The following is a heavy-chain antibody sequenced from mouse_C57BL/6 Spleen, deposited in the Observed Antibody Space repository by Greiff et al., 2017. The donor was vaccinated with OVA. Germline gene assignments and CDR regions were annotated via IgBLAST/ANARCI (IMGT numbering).Heavy chain of an antibody. V-gene: IGHV5-9-1*02. CDR1: GFTFSSYA. CDR2: ISSGGDYI. D-gene: IGHD2-4*01. Sequence: DVMLVESGEGLVKPGGSLKLSCAASGFTFSSYAMSWVRQTPEKRLEWVAYISSGGDYIYYADTVKGRFTISRDNARNTLYLQMSSLKSEDTAMYYCTRDYDYDGEGAMDYWGQGTSVTVSS. J-gene: IGHJ4*01. CDR3: TRDYDYDGEGAMDY.